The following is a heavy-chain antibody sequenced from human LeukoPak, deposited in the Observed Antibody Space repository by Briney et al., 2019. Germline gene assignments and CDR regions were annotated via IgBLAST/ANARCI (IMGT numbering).Heavy chain of an antibody. CDR1: GYTFTGYY. V-gene: IGHV1-2*02. Sequence: ASVKVSCKASGYTFTGYYMHWVRQAPGQGLEWMGWINPNSGGTNYAQKFQGRVTMTRDTSISTAYMELSRLRSDDTAVYYCARVRTRVNWFDPWGQGTLVTVSS. J-gene: IGHJ5*02. CDR3: ARVRTRVNWFDP. CDR2: INPNSGGT.